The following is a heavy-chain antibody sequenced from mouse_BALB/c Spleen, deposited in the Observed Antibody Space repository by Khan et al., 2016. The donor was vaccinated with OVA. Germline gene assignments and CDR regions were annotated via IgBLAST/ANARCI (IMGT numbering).Heavy chain of an antibody. J-gene: IGHJ1*01. CDR2: INPNNGDT. V-gene: IGHV1-26*01. Sequence: VQLKQSGPELVKPGASVKMSCKASGYTFTDYYMKWMKQSHGKSLEWIGDINPNNGDTFYNQKFKRKATLTVDKSSSTAYTQLNSLTSEDSAVYYCARGLFDVWGAGTTVTVSS. CDR3: ARGLFDV. CDR1: GYTFTDYY.